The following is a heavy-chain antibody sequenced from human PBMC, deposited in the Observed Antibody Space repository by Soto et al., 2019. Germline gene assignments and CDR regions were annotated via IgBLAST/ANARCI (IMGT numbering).Heavy chain of an antibody. Sequence: QVRLVESGGGVVQPGRSLRLSCAASGFTFSSHGMHWVRQAPGKGLDWVAVISDDGSTEYYADSVKGRFTISRDKFKNTLSLQMNSLRTDDTAVYFCTREASSWRFAFDLWGQGTMVTVSS. J-gene: IGHJ3*01. CDR1: GFTFSSHG. D-gene: IGHD6-13*01. CDR3: TREASSWRFAFDL. V-gene: IGHV3-30*03. CDR2: ISDDGSTE.